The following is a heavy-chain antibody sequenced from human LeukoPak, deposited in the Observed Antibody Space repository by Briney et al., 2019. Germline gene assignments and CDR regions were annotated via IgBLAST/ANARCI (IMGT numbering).Heavy chain of an antibody. V-gene: IGHV3-21*01. CDR3: ARGYSSSWATDY. CDR2: ISSSSSYI. Sequence: PGGSLRLSCAASGFTFSSYSMNWVRQAPGKGLEWVSSISSSSSYIHYADSVKGRFTISRDNAKNSLHLQMNSLRAEDTAVYYCARGYSSSWATDYWGQGTLVTVSS. CDR1: GFTFSSYS. D-gene: IGHD6-13*01. J-gene: IGHJ4*02.